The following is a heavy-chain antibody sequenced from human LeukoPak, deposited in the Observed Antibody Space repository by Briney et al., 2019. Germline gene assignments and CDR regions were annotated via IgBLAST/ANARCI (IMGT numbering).Heavy chain of an antibody. CDR1: GFTFSSYA. CDR2: ISVSGGSP. J-gene: IGHJ5*02. D-gene: IGHD3-3*01. Sequence: SGGSLRLSCAASGFTFSSYAMMWVRQAPGKGLDRVSTISVSGGSPNYADSVKGRFTISRDNSKNTLFLQMNSLRAEDTALYYCAKGLREYDFWSGYATWGQGTLVTVSS. CDR3: AKGLREYDFWSGYAT. V-gene: IGHV3-23*01.